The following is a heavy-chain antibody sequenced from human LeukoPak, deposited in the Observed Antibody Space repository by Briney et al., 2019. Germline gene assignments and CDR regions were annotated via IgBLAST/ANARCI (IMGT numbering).Heavy chain of an antibody. CDR2: IYYSGST. Sequence: SETLSLTCTVSGGSISSGGYYWSWIRQHPGKGLEWIGYIYYSGSTYYNPSLKSRVTISVDTSKNQFSLKLSSVTAADTAVYYCARWSILGDAFDIWGQGTMVIVSS. D-gene: IGHD7-27*01. CDR3: ARWSILGDAFDI. J-gene: IGHJ3*02. V-gene: IGHV4-31*03. CDR1: GGSISSGGYY.